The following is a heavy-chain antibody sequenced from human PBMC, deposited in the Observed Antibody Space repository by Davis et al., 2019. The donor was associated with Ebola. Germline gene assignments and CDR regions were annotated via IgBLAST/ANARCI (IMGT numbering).Heavy chain of an antibody. Sequence: GESLKISCAASGFTFSSYGMRWVRQAPGKGLEWVAVIWYDGSNKYYADSVKGRFTISRDNSKNTLYLQMNSLKTEDTAVYYCTTGGYDILTGLNDYWGQGTLVTVSS. CDR3: TTGGYDILTGLNDY. D-gene: IGHD3-9*01. CDR2: IWYDGSNK. J-gene: IGHJ4*02. CDR1: GFTFSSYG. V-gene: IGHV3-33*01.